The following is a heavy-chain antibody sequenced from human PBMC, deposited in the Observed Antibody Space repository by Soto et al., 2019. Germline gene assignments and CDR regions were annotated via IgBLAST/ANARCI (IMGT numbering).Heavy chain of an antibody. CDR3: AHKPPGAVAATLDY. CDR2: IYWVDDK. J-gene: IGHJ4*02. CDR1: GFSLSTSGVG. D-gene: IGHD6-19*01. Sequence: QITLKESGPTLVKPTQTLTLTCTFSGFSLSTSGVGVGWIRQPPGKALEWLALIYWVDDKRYSPSLKSRLTITKDTSKNQVVLTMTNMDPVDTATYYCAHKPPGAVAATLDYWGQGTLVTVSS. V-gene: IGHV2-5*02.